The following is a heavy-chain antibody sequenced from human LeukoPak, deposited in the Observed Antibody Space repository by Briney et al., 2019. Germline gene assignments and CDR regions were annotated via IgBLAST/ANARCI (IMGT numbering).Heavy chain of an antibody. CDR1: GYTFTGYY. D-gene: IGHD7-27*01. J-gene: IGHJ4*02. CDR2: INPNSGGT. Sequence: ASVKVSCKASGYTFTGYYMHWVRQAPGQGLEWMGWINPNSGGTFFAQKFLGRVTMTRDTSITSAHMELSRLKSDDTAVYYCARGLNWGSFDYWGQGTLVTVSP. V-gene: IGHV1-2*02. CDR3: ARGLNWGSFDY.